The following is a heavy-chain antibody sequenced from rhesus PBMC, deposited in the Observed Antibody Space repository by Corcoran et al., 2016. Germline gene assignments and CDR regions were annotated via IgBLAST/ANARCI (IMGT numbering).Heavy chain of an antibody. D-gene: IGHD4-29*01. Sequence: QVTLKESGPAPVKPTQTLTLTSTFSGFSLTTSGLGVGWIRQPPGKAPEGLALIYWDDDKRYSTSLKSRLTISKDTSKNQVLLTMTNMDPMDTATYYCTRGGYGSSYGLDSWGQGVVVTVSS. V-gene: IGHV2-152*01. J-gene: IGHJ6*01. CDR1: GFSLTTSGLG. CDR3: TRGGYGSSYGLDS. CDR2: IYWDDDK.